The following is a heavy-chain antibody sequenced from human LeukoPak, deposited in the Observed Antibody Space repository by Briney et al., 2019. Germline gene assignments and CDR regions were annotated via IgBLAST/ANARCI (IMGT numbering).Heavy chain of an antibody. Sequence: GGSLRLSCAASGFTFSSYEMNWVRQAPGKGLEWVSYISSSGSTIYYADSVKGRFTISRDNAKDSLYLQMNTLRAEDTAVYYCARAIRGYSYGIGLNDYWGQGTLVTVSS. CDR2: ISSSGSTI. D-gene: IGHD5-18*01. CDR3: ARAIRGYSYGIGLNDY. J-gene: IGHJ4*02. CDR1: GFTFSSYE. V-gene: IGHV3-48*03.